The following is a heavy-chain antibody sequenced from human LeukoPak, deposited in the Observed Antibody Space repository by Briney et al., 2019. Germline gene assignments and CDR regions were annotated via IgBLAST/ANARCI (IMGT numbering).Heavy chain of an antibody. CDR3: ARWGIERGLNY. CDR2: ISAYNGNT. Sequence: ASVKVSCKASGYTFTSYGISWVLQAHGHWLEWMGWISAYNGNTNYAQKLQGRVTMTTDTSTSTAYMELRSLRSDDTAVYYCARWGIERGLNYWGQGTLVTVSS. D-gene: IGHD5-24*01. CDR1: GYTFTSYG. J-gene: IGHJ4*02. V-gene: IGHV1-18*01.